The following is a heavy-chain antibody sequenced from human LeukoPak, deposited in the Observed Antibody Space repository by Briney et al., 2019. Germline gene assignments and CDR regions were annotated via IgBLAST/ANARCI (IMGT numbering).Heavy chain of an antibody. D-gene: IGHD6-19*01. Sequence: GGSLRLSCVASGFNFSIYWMSWVRQAPGKGLEWVANIKQDGSDKYYVDSVKGRFTISKDNAKNSLFLQMNSLRADDTAVYYCARVSTSGYSSGWRDYWGQGTLVTVSP. J-gene: IGHJ4*02. CDR1: GFNFSIYW. CDR2: IKQDGSDK. CDR3: ARVSTSGYSSGWRDY. V-gene: IGHV3-7*01.